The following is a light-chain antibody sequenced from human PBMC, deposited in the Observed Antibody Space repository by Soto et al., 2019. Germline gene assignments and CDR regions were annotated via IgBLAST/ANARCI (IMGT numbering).Light chain of an antibody. CDR3: CSYAASSTLH. Sequence: QSVLTQPASVSASPGQSITISCTGTNSDVGIYNLVSWFQQHPGKAPKLILYEGNKRPSGVSNRFSGSKSGNTASLTISGLQAEDEADYYCCSYAASSTLHFGTGTKVTVL. V-gene: IGLV2-23*01. CDR1: NSDVGIYNL. CDR2: EGN. J-gene: IGLJ1*01.